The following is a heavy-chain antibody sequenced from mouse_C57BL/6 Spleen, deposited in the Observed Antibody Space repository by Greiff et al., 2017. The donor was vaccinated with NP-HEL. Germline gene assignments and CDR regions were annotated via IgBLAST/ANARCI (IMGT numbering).Heavy chain of an antibody. CDR1: GFTFSNYW. J-gene: IGHJ3*01. V-gene: IGHV6-3*01. Sequence: EVMLVESGGGLVQPGGSMKLSCVASGFTFSNYWMNWVRQSPEKGLEWVAQIRLKSDNYATHYAESVKGRFTISRDDSKSSVYLQMNNLRAEDTGIYYCTANWDVAYWGQGTLVTVSA. D-gene: IGHD4-1*01. CDR3: TANWDVAY. CDR2: IRLKSDNYAT.